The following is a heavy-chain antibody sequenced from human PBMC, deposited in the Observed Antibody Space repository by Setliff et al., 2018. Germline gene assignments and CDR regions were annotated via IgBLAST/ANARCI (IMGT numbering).Heavy chain of an antibody. CDR1: GFTFSRYD. D-gene: IGHD6-6*01. CDR3: AKSSGSSSSTNLEY. V-gene: IGHV3-13*04. J-gene: IGHJ4*02. CDR2: TAAAGDT. Sequence: GGSLRLSCAASGFTFSRYDIHWVRQVTGKGLEWVSGTAAAGDTYYADSVKGRFTISRENAKNSFYLQMNSLRVEDTALYYCAKSSGSSSSTNLEYLGPGTLVTVSS.